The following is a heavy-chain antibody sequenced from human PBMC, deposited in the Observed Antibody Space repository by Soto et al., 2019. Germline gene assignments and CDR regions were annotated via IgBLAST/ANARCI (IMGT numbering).Heavy chain of an antibody. CDR3: AKVRYSGSYTIDY. Sequence: GGSLRLSCAASGFTVSNTGMHWVRQAPGKGLEWVAVIWYDGNTKYYADSVKGRFTISRDNSMNTLYLQMNSLRAEDTAVYYCAKVRYSGSYTIDYWGQGTLVTVSS. CDR1: GFTVSNTG. V-gene: IGHV3-33*06. CDR2: IWYDGNTK. J-gene: IGHJ4*02. D-gene: IGHD1-26*01.